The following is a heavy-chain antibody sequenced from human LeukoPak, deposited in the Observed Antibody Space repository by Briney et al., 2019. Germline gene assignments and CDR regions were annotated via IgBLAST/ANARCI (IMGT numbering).Heavy chain of an antibody. V-gene: IGHV5-51*01. J-gene: IGHJ4*02. D-gene: IGHD6-19*01. CDR1: GYSVTSYW. CDR2: IYPGDPDT. CDR3: ARQGTAVAGGWWFDY. Sequence: GESLQISCQGSGYSVTSYWIGWVRQMPGKGLEWMGIIYPGDPDTRYSPSFQGQVTISADKSISTAYLQWSSLKASDTAMYYCARQGTAVAGGWWFDYWGQGTLVTVSA.